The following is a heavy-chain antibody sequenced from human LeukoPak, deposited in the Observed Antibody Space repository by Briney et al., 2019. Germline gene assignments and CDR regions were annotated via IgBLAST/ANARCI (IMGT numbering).Heavy chain of an antibody. CDR3: ATWAATMIFGGLGFGY. D-gene: IGHD5-24*01. V-gene: IGHV5-51*01. Sequence: GESLKISCKGSGYSFTSYWIGWVRQMPGKGLEWMGIIYPGDSDTRYSPSFQGQVTISADKSISTAYLQWSSLKASDTAMYYCATWAATMIFGGLGFGYWGQGTLVTVSS. J-gene: IGHJ4*02. CDR1: GYSFTSYW. CDR2: IYPGDSDT.